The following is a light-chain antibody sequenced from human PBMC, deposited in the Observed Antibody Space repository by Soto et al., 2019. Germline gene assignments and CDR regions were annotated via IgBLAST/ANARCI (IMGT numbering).Light chain of an antibody. CDR1: SSDVGGYNY. Sequence: QSALTQPASVSGSPEQSITISCTGTSSDVGGYNYVSWYQQHPGDAPKLMIYHVTNRPSGVSNRFSGSKSGNTASLTISGLQAEDEADYYCSSYTSSTAYMFGSGTKVTVL. V-gene: IGLV2-14*03. CDR2: HVT. J-gene: IGLJ6*01. CDR3: SSYTSSTAYM.